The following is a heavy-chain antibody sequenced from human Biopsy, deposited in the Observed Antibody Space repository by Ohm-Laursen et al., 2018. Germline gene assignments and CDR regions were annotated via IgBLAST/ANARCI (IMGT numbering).Heavy chain of an antibody. CDR3: VRVLLPAAAVHYGMDV. V-gene: IGHV3-21*04. Sequence: GSLRLSCAASGSTFSRYSMHWVRQAPAKGLEWVSSISSTSNFIYYGYSVKGRFIISRHNAKNSLYLQMNSLRAEDTAVYYCVRVLLPAAAVHYGMDVWGQGTTVTVSS. J-gene: IGHJ6*02. CDR2: ISSTSNFI. D-gene: IGHD2-2*01. CDR1: GSTFSRYS.